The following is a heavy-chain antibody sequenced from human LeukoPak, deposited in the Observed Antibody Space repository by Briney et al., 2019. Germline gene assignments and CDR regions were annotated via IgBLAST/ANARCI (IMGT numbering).Heavy chain of an antibody. J-gene: IGHJ6*03. CDR2: IYYSGST. V-gene: IGHV4-39*07. Sequence: KPSETLSLTCTVSGGSISSSSYYWGWIRQPPGKGLEWIGSIYYSGSTNYNASLKSRVTISVDTSKNQFSLKLSSVTAADTAVYFCARGGGIASRPGNYYYCMDVWGKGTTVTVSS. D-gene: IGHD6-6*01. CDR1: GGSISSSSYY. CDR3: ARGGGIASRPGNYYYCMDV.